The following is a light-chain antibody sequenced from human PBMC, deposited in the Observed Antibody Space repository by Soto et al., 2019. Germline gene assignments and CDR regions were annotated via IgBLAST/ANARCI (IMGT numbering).Light chain of an antibody. Sequence: EIALTQSPATLSLSPGERATLSCRASPSVPNYVAWYQQKPGQAPSLLIYHSSITATGIPDRFSGSGSGTDFTLTISRLEPEDFAVYYCQQYGSSPITLGQGTRLEIK. CDR1: PSVPNY. CDR3: QQYGSSPIT. CDR2: HSS. V-gene: IGKV3-20*01. J-gene: IGKJ5*01.